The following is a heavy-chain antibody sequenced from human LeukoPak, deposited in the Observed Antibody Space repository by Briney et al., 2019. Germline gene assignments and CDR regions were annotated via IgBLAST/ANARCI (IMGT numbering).Heavy chain of an antibody. V-gene: IGHV4-61*01. CDR1: GDSISSDPFY. CDR3: ARDRPGDQNYYPLDY. Sequence: SETLSLTCTVSGDSISSDPFYWSWVRQPPGKGLEWIGYIYYSGSTNYNPSLKSRVTISVDTSKNQFSLNLSSVSAADTAVYYCARDRPGDQNYYPLDYWGQGTLVTVSS. J-gene: IGHJ4*02. D-gene: IGHD3-22*01. CDR2: IYYSGST.